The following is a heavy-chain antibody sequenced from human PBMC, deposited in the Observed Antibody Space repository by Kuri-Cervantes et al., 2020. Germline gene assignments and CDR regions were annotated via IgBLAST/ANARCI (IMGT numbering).Heavy chain of an antibody. J-gene: IGHJ4*02. D-gene: IGHD3-3*01. CDR1: GFTFSIYD. Sequence: GGSLRLSCAASGFTFSIYDMTWVRQAPGKGLEWVSAISGSGGSTYYADSVKGRFTISRDNSKNTLYLQMNSLRAEDTAVYYCAKEGDMYYDFWSGYYTPADFDYWGQGTLVTVSS. CDR3: AKEGDMYYDFWSGYYTPADFDY. V-gene: IGHV3-23*01. CDR2: ISGSGGST.